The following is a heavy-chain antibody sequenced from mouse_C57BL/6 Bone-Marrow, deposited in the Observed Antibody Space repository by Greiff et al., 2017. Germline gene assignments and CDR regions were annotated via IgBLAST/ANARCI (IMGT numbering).Heavy chain of an antibody. J-gene: IGHJ3*01. Sequence: VQLQQSGAELVRPGASVKLSCTASGFNIKDDYMHWVKQRPEQGLEWIGWIDPENGDPEYASKFPGKATITADTSSNPAYLQLSGLTSEDTAVYYGTTGAYYSNYEGAWFAYWGQGTLVTVSA. CDR2: IDPENGDP. V-gene: IGHV14-4*01. D-gene: IGHD2-5*01. CDR1: GFNIKDDY. CDR3: TTGAYYSNYEGAWFAY.